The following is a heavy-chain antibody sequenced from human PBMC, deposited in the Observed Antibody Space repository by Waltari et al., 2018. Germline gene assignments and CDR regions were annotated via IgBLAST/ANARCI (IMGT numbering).Heavy chain of an antibody. J-gene: IGHJ5*02. CDR1: GFTLSGYG. V-gene: IGHV3-7*04. CDR3: AREEGWFDP. CDR2: IKQDGSEK. Sequence: EVQLVESGGGWIQPGGSLRLSCAASGFTLSGYGLSWVRQAPGKGLEWVANIKQDGSEKYYVDSVKGRFTISRDNAKNSLYLQMNSLRAEDTAVYYCAREEGWFDPWGQGTLVTVSS.